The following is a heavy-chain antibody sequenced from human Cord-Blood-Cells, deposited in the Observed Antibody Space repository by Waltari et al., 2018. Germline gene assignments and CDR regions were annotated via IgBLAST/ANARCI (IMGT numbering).Heavy chain of an antibody. CDR3: ARHAVLYYYDRSGKWDYFDY. V-gene: IGHV4-39*01. Sequence: QLQLQESGPGLVKPSETLSLTCTVSGGSISSSSYYWGWIRQPPGKGLGWIGRIYYSGCPDHNPSLESRVTISVDTSKNQFSLKLSAVAAADTAGYYCARHAVLYYYDRSGKWDYFDYWGQGTLVTVSS. J-gene: IGHJ4*02. D-gene: IGHD3-22*01. CDR2: IYYSGCP. CDR1: GGSISSSSYY.